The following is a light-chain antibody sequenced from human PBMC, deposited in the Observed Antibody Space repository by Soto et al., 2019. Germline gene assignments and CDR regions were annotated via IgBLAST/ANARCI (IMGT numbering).Light chain of an antibody. CDR2: GAS. J-gene: IGKJ4*01. V-gene: IGKV3-15*01. CDR1: QSVSSN. Sequence: EIVMTQSPATLSVSPGERATLSCRASQSVSSNLAWYQQKPVQPPRLLIYGASTSATGIPARFSGSESGTEFTLTNSSLQTEDFAVYYCQQYNNWPPLTFGGGTKVEIK. CDR3: QQYNNWPPLT.